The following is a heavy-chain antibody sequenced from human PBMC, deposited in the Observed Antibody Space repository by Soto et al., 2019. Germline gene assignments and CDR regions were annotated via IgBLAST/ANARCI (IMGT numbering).Heavy chain of an antibody. CDR1: GFTFSIYI. CDR3: ARDLLAGMDV. Sequence: GGSLRLSCAASGFTFSIYIMNWVRQAPGKGLEWVSYISSSGSKIYSADSLKGRFTISRDNAKNSLYLQMNSLRAEDTAVYYCARDLLAGMDVWGQGTTVTVSS. V-gene: IGHV3-48*01. CDR2: ISSSGSKI. J-gene: IGHJ6*02.